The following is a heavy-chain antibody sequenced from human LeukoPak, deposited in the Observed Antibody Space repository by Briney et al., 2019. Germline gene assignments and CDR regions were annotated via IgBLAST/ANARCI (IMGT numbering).Heavy chain of an antibody. Sequence: PGGSLRLSCAASGFTFSSYGMHWVRQAPGKGLEWVAFIRYDGSNKYYADSVKGRFTISGDNSKNTLYLQMNSLRAEDTAVYYCAKMQLKAGESDYWGQGTLVTVSS. D-gene: IGHD3-10*01. CDR2: IRYDGSNK. J-gene: IGHJ4*02. CDR1: GFTFSSYG. CDR3: AKMQLKAGESDY. V-gene: IGHV3-30*02.